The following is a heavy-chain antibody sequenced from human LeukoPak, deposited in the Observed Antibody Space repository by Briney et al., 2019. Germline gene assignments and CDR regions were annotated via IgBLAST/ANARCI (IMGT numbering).Heavy chain of an antibody. D-gene: IGHD6-6*01. CDR2: LYDSGST. CDR1: GGSISAYY. J-gene: IGHJ6*02. CDR3: ARRFSTSSLFSYYGMDI. V-gene: IGHV4-59*08. Sequence: PSETLSLTCTLSGGSISAYYWSCIRQPPGKGLEWIGHLYDSGSTNYNPSLKSRVIISLETSKQQLSLRLTSVTAADTAVYYCARRFSTSSLFSYYGMDIWGQGTTVTVSS.